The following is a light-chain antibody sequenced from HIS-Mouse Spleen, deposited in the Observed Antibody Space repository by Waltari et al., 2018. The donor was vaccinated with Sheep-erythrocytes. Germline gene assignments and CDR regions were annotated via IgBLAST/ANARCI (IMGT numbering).Light chain of an antibody. J-gene: IGLJ3*02. Sequence: QSALTQPRSVSGSPGQSVTTSCTGTSSDVGGYNYVSWYQQHPGKAPKLMIYDVSKRPSGVPDRFSGSKSGNTASLTISGIQAEDEADYYCCSYAGSSTPWVFGGGTKLTVL. CDR3: CSYAGSSTPWV. CDR1: SSDVGGYNY. V-gene: IGLV2-11*01. CDR2: DVS.